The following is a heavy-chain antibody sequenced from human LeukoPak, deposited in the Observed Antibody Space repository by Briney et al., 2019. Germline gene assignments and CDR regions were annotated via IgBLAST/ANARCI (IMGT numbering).Heavy chain of an antibody. V-gene: IGHV1-2*02. Sequence: ASVKVSCKASGYSFTDKYMHWVRQAPGQGLEWMGWINPNSGGTNYAQKFQGRVTMTTDTSMSTAYMELSRLTSDDTAVYYCARAGGRSWFDPWGQGTLVTVSS. CDR3: ARAGGRSWFDP. J-gene: IGHJ5*02. CDR2: INPNSGGT. CDR1: GYSFTDKY.